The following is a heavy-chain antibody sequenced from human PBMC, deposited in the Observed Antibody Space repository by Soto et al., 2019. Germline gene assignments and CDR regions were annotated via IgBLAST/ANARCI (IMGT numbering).Heavy chain of an antibody. CDR2: ISYDGSDK. J-gene: IGHJ4*02. CDR3: VGSQYYFDY. D-gene: IGHD1-26*01. CDR1: GFPFTSYG. Sequence: QVQLVESGGGVVQPGRSLRLSCAASGFPFTSYGMHWVREGPDKGLEWVAIISYDGSDKYYADSVKGRFTISRDTSKNTLNLQMNSLRPEDTALYYCVGSQYYFDYRGQGALVIVSS. V-gene: IGHV3-30*03.